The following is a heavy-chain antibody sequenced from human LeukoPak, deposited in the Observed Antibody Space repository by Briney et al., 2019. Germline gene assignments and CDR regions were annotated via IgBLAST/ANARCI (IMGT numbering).Heavy chain of an antibody. CDR2: INPNSGGT. CDR3: ARARERTNGVCYRTYYYYYMDV. V-gene: IGHV1-2*02. Sequence: GASVKVSCKASGYTFTGYYMHWVRQAPGQGLEWMGWINPNSGGTNYAQKFQGRVTMTRDTSISTAYMELSRLRSDDTAVYYCARARERTNGVCYRTYYYYYMDVWGKGTTVTVSS. CDR1: GYTFTGYY. J-gene: IGHJ6*03. D-gene: IGHD2-8*01.